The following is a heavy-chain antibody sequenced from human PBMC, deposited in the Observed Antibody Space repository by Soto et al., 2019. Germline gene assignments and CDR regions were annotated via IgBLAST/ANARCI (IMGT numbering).Heavy chain of an antibody. V-gene: IGHV1-46*01. CDR3: ARDRPRDLGRGSLDI. J-gene: IGHJ3*02. CDR1: GYTFTRYN. Sequence: QAQLVQSGAEVKKPGASANISCKASGYTFTRYNIHWVRQAPGQGLERMGIIDTRGGSTDYTQRCQSRGTMRRDTSTGTVYMERSSLGAEDTAVYNCARDRPRDLGRGSLDIWGQGTMVTVAS. CDR2: IDTRGGST.